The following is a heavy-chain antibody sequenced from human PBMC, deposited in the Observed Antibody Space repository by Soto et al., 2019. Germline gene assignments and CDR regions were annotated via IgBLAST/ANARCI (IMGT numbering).Heavy chain of an antibody. Sequence: QVQLQQWGAGLLKPSETLSLTCAVYGGSFSGYYWSWIRXPPGKGLEWIGEINHSGSTNYNPSLKXXXXXXVXXXXXXXXXXXXXXXXXXXXXXXXXXXXXXXXXXYYGMDVWGQGTTVTVSS. V-gene: IGHV4-34*01. CDR3: XXXXXXXXXXYYGMDV. CDR1: GGSFSGYY. CDR2: INHSGST. J-gene: IGHJ6*02. D-gene: IGHD2-2*01.